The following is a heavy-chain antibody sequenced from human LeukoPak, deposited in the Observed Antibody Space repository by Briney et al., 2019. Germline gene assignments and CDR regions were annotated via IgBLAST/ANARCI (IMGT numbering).Heavy chain of an antibody. CDR1: GYTFASYG. V-gene: IGHV1-2*02. CDR2: INPNSGGT. Sequence: ASVKVSCKASGYTFASYGISWVRQAPGQGLEWMGWINPNSGGTNYAQRFQGRVTMTRDTSISTAYMELSRLRSDDTAVYYCAREYSGYDTADYWGQGTLVTVSS. J-gene: IGHJ4*02. CDR3: AREYSGYDTADY. D-gene: IGHD5-12*01.